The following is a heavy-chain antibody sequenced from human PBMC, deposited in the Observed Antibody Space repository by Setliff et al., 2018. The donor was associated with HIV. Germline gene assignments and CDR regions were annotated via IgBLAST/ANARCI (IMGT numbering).Heavy chain of an antibody. CDR3: ARDHPHGGWFSSSWDYYYMDI. J-gene: IGHJ6*03. Sequence: KTSETLSLTCTVSGDSITSHYWSWIRQPAGKGLEWNGRIYSSGRTTYNPSLKSRFTMALDTSRNEVSLKVCSVTAADAAVYYYARDHPHGGWFSSSWDYYYMDIWGKEATVTVSS. D-gene: IGHD3-10*01. CDR1: GDSITSHY. CDR2: IYSSGRT. V-gene: IGHV4-4*07.